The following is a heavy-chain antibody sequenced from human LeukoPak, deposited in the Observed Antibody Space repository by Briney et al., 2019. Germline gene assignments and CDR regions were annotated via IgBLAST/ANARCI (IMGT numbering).Heavy chain of an antibody. CDR2: ITGSGGDT. CDR1: GFTFSNYA. Sequence: AGGSLRLSCTASGFTFSNYAMSGVRQAPGTGLEWFSPITGSGGDTYYSDSVKGRFIISRDNSKNSLYLHMNSLRAEDTAVYHCAKGSSASRPYFFDYWAQGTLVTVSS. D-gene: IGHD2-2*01. CDR3: AKGSSASRPYFFDY. V-gene: IGHV3-23*01. J-gene: IGHJ4*02.